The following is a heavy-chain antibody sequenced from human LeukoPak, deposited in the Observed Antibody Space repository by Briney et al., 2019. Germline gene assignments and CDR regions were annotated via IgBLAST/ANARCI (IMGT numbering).Heavy chain of an antibody. D-gene: IGHD6-13*01. V-gene: IGHV3-9*03. CDR1: GFTFDDYA. CDR2: ISWNSGSI. J-gene: IGHJ3*02. Sequence: PGRSLRLSCVVSGFTFDDYAMHWFRQAPGKGLEWVSGISWNSGSIGYADSVKGRFTISRDNAKNSLYLQMSSLRAEDMALYYCARSTAAGNDAFDIWGQGTMVTVSS. CDR3: ARSTAAGNDAFDI.